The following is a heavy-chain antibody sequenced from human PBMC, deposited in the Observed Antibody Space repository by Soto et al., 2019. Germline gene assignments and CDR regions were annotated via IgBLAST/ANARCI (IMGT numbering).Heavy chain of an antibody. CDR2: ISTYNANT. J-gene: IGHJ3*02. CDR3: ARAVLLWFGDLLEVGPFDI. Sequence: QVQLVQSGAEVKKTGASVKVSCKASGYSFTIYGISWVRQAPGQGLEWMGWISTYNANTKYSQKLQGRVTMTTDTSTSTAYMELRSLRSDDTAVYYCARAVLLWFGDLLEVGPFDIWGQGTMVTVSS. V-gene: IGHV1-18*01. CDR1: GYSFTIYG. D-gene: IGHD3-10*01.